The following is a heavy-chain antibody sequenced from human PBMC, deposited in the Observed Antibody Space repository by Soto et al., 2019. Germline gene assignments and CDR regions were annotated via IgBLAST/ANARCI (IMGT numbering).Heavy chain of an antibody. D-gene: IGHD1-1*01. J-gene: IGHJ4*02. CDR3: AKAPWNLAHTHYFDF. CDR2: ISSDGSNR. V-gene: IGHV3-30-3*01. Sequence: QVQLVESGGGVVQPGRSLRLSCAASGFIFSSYAMHWVRQAPGKGLEWVGVISSDGSNRYYADSVGGRFTISRDNSENTVYLHMSSLTGDDTAVFYCAKAPWNLAHTHYFDFWGQGTLVTVSS. CDR1: GFIFSSYA.